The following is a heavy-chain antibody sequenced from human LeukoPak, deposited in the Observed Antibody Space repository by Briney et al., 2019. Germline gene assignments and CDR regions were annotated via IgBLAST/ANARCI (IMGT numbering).Heavy chain of an antibody. CDR2: ISYRGNT. Sequence: SETLSHTCAVSGDSVSRSNWWGWFRQPPGKGLEWIGFISYRGNTHYNPSLKSRVTVSVDTSKNQFSLRLSSVTAVDTAVYYCARGHCSGGSCPWDYFDYWGQGTLVTVSS. D-gene: IGHD2-15*01. V-gene: IGHV4-28*01. CDR1: GDSVSRSNW. J-gene: IGHJ4*02. CDR3: ARGHCSGGSCPWDYFDY.